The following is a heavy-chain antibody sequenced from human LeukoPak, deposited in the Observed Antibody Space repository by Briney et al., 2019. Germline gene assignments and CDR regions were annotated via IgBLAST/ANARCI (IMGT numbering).Heavy chain of an antibody. V-gene: IGHV1-46*01. CDR1: GYTFTSYY. J-gene: IGHJ6*03. CDR2: INPSGGST. CDR3: AREAMIRGISYYYMDV. D-gene: IGHD3-10*01. Sequence: ASVKVSCKASGYTFTSYYMHWVRQAPGQGLDWMGIINPSGGSTSYAQKFQGRVTMTRDMSTSTVYMELSSLRSEDTAVYYCAREAMIRGISYYYMDVWGKGTTVT.